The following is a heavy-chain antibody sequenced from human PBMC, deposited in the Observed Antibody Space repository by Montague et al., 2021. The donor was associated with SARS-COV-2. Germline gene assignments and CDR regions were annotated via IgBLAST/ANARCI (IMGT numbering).Heavy chain of an antibody. J-gene: IGHJ6*03. CDR3: ARLGDAVVPSPRLGVGPYYSYYYMDV. D-gene: IGHD4-23*01. V-gene: IGHV4-34*01. CDR1: GGSFSTYS. Sequence: SETLSLTRAVHGGSFSTYSWSWIRQPPGKGLEWIGEIHHGGSTNYNPSLKSRVTISADTSKNQFSLKLTSVAAADTAVYYCARLGDAVVPSPRLGVGPYYSYYYMDVWGKGTTVTVSS. CDR2: IHHGGST.